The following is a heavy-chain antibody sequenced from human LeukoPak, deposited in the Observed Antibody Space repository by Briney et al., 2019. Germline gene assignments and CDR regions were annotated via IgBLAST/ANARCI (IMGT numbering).Heavy chain of an antibody. CDR2: IAYDGSIT. V-gene: IGHV3-30-3*01. J-gene: IGHJ4*02. CDR1: GFTLSSYP. D-gene: IGHD4-11*01. CDR3: ARVEHYSNPFDY. Sequence: GGSLRLSCAASGFTLSSYPMHWVRQAPGKGLEWLAVIAYDGSITLYTDSVKGRFTISRDSSKNTLYLQMNSLRTEDTAVYYCARVEHYSNPFDYWGQGTLVTVSS.